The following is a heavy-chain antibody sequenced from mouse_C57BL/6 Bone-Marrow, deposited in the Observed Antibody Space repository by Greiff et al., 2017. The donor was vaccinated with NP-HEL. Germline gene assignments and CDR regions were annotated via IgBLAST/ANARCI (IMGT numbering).Heavy chain of an antibody. CDR2: ISGGGGNT. J-gene: IGHJ4*01. CDR3: ARPWPVFYAMDY. Sequence: EVKLVESGGGLVKPGGSLKLSCAASGFTFSSYTMSWVRQTPEKRLEWVATISGGGGNTYYPDSVKGRFTISRDNAKNTLYLQMSSLRSEDTALYYCARPWPVFYAMDYWGQGTSVTVSS. CDR1: GFTFSSYT. V-gene: IGHV5-9*01.